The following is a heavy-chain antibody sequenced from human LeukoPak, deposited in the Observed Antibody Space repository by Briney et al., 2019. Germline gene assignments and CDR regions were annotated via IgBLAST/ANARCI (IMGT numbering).Heavy chain of an antibody. Sequence: SETLSLTCTVSGGSIGSYYWSWIRQPPGKGLEWIGYIYYSGSTNYNPSLKSRVTISVDPSKNQFSLKLSSVTAADTAVYYCASGQITFDYWGHGTLVTVSS. D-gene: IGHD3-16*01. CDR2: IYYSGST. CDR1: GGSIGSYY. J-gene: IGHJ4*01. V-gene: IGHV4-59*01. CDR3: ASGQITFDY.